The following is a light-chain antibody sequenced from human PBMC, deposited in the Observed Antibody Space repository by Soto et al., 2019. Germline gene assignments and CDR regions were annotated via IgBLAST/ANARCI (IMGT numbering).Light chain of an antibody. Sequence: DLQLTQSPSFLSASVGDTVTITCRASQGMSTYLAWYQQKPGKVPKLLIRSASTLQSGVPPRFSGGGSGTEFTLTIRTLQPDDSGIYYCQQLNGYQLAFGGGTNVEIK. V-gene: IGKV1-9*01. J-gene: IGKJ4*01. CDR1: QGMSTY. CDR3: QQLNGYQLA. CDR2: SAS.